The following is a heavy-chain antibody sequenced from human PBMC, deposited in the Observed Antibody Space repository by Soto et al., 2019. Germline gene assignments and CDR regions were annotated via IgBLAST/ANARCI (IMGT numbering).Heavy chain of an antibody. D-gene: IGHD3-16*01. Sequence: QVQRQESGPGLVKPSHTLSLTCTVSGGSISSGGYYWSWIRQHPGKGLEWIGYSYYSGSTYYNPSLKSCVTNSVDTAKNRRCLNQSSVTAAHTAAYYYARFRNWGVRPASQDPFSDYGMAVWVHGNTVTV. CDR1: GGSISSGGYY. CDR2: SYYSGST. V-gene: IGHV4-31*03. J-gene: IGHJ6*02. CDR3: ARFRNWGVRPASQDPFSDYGMAV.